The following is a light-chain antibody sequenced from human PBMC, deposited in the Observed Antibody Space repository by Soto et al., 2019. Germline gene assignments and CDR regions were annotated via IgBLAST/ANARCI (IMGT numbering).Light chain of an antibody. V-gene: IGLV7-46*01. CDR2: DTD. Sequence: QAVVTQEPSLTVSPGGTVTLTCGSSTGPVTNGHYPYWFQQKPGQAPRTLIYDTDSKHSWTPARFSGSLLGDKAALTLSGAQPEDEADYYCLLSYNGRLYVFGPGTKLTVL. CDR1: TGPVTNGHY. CDR3: LLSYNGRLYV. J-gene: IGLJ1*01.